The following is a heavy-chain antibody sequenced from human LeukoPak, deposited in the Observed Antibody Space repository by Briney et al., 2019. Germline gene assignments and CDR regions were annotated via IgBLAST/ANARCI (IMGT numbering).Heavy chain of an antibody. CDR1: GFTFSDYY. V-gene: IGHV3-11*04. Sequence: PGGSLRLSCAASGFTFSDYYMSWIRQAPGKGLEWVSYIRDSSSTIYYAASVKARFTISRDNAKNSLYMQMNSVRAEDTAVYYCARGGFSADYWGQGTLVTVSS. J-gene: IGHJ4*02. CDR3: ARGGFSADY. CDR2: IRDSSSTI.